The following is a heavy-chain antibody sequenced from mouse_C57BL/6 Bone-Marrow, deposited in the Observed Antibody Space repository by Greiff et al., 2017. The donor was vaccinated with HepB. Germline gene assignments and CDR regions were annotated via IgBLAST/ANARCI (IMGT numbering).Heavy chain of an antibody. Sequence: VKLMESGAELARPGASVKMSCKASGYTFTSYTMHWVKQRPGQGLEWIGYINPSSGYTKYNQKFKDKATLTADKSSSTAYMQLSSLTSEDSAVYYCARGNDGYAMDYWGQGTSVTVSS. D-gene: IGHD2-12*01. CDR3: ARGNDGYAMDY. V-gene: IGHV1-4*01. CDR1: GYTFTSYT. CDR2: INPSSGYT. J-gene: IGHJ4*01.